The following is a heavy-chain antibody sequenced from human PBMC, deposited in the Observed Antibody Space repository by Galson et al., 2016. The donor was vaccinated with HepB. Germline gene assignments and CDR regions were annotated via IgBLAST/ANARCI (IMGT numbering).Heavy chain of an antibody. J-gene: IGHJ2*01. Sequence: SLRLSCAASGFTFDAYAMHWVRQAPGKGLEWASTINWSDDSTGYADSVKGRFTISRDHAKNSVYLQMNSLRPEDTALYHCAKNKGLYSGSSWFFDFWGRGTLVTVSS. CDR2: INWSDDST. CDR1: GFTFDAYA. D-gene: IGHD6-6*01. CDR3: AKNKGLYSGSSWFFDF. V-gene: IGHV3-9*01.